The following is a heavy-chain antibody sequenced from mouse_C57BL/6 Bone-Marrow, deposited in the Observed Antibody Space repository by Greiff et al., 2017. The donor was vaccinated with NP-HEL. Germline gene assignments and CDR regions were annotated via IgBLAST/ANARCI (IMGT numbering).Heavy chain of an antibody. CDR1: GYAFSSSW. CDR3: ARGYYGSRPWFAY. J-gene: IGHJ3*01. CDR2: IYPGDGDT. Sequence: VQLVESGPELVKPGASVKISCKASGYAFSSSWMNWVKQRPGKGLEWIGRIYPGDGDTNYNGKFKGKATLTADKSSSTAYMQLSSLTSEDSAVYFCARGYYGSRPWFAYWGQGTLVTVSA. V-gene: IGHV1-82*01. D-gene: IGHD1-1*01.